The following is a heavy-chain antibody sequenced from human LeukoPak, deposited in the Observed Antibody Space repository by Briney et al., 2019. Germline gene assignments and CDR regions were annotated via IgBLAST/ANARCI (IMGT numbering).Heavy chain of an antibody. D-gene: IGHD3-10*01. V-gene: IGHV4-39*07. J-gene: IGHJ3*02. CDR2: IYYSGST. CDR1: GGSISSSSYY. CDR3: ARARYYYGSGSELYDAFDI. Sequence: SSETLSLTCTVSGGSISSSSYYWGWIRQPPGKGLEWIGSIYYSGSTYYNPSLKSRVTISVDTSKNQFSLKLSSVTAADTAVYYCARARYYYGSGSELYDAFDIWGQGTMVTVSS.